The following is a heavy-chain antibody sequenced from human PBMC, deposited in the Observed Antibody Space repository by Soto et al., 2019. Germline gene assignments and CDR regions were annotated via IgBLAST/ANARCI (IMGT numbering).Heavy chain of an antibody. CDR3: ARSPSRTIFGVNIIWTLDF. CDR2: INPNSGAT. CDR1: GYMFTFYY. D-gene: IGHD3-3*01. Sequence: ASVKVSCKASGYMFTFYYIHWVRQAPGQGLEWMGWINPNSGATNYAQKFQGRVTMTRDTSISSAYMELSRLRSDDTAVYYCARSPSRTIFGVNIIWTLDFWGQGAQVTVSS. J-gene: IGHJ4*02. V-gene: IGHV1-2*02.